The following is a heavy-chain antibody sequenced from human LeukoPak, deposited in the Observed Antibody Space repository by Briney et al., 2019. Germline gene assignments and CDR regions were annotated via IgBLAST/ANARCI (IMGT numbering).Heavy chain of an antibody. CDR1: GYTFTGYY. CDR3: ARDTITVTTPYFDY. D-gene: IGHD4-17*01. Sequence: ASVKVSCKASGYTFTGYYIDWVRQAPGQGLEWMGWINSNSGGTNYAQKFQGRVTMTRDTSTSTAYMELSSLRSDDTAFYYCARDTITVTTPYFDYWGQGTLVTVPS. J-gene: IGHJ4*02. CDR2: INSNSGGT. V-gene: IGHV1-2*02.